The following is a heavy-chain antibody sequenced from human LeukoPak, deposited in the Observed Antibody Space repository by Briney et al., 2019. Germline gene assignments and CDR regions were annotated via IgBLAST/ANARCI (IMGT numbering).Heavy chain of an antibody. CDR2: IFYTGST. V-gene: IGHV4-39*01. Sequence: PSETLSLTCTVSGGSISSSSFYWGWIRQSPGRGLEWIGNIFYTGSTYYNPSLKSRVTISADTSKNQFSLKATSVTAADTAVYYRARSEASVFGWVDYWGRGSLVTVSS. J-gene: IGHJ4*02. CDR1: GGSISSSSFY. CDR3: ARSEASVFGWVDY. D-gene: IGHD6-19*01.